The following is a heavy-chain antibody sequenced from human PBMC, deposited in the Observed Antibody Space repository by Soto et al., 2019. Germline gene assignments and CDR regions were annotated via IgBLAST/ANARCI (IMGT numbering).Heavy chain of an antibody. J-gene: IGHJ6*02. CDR1: GFTFRSYS. CDR3: ATSMAVHLGYYVMDV. V-gene: IGHV3-21*01. Sequence: EVQLVESGGGLVKPGGSLRLSCAASGFTFRSYSLNWVRKAPGKGLAWVSSISGTSNDIYYADSVKGRFIISRDNARDSLYLQMYSLSAEDTAIYICATSMAVHLGYYVMDVWGQGTTVTISS. D-gene: IGHD6-6*01. CDR2: ISGTSNDI.